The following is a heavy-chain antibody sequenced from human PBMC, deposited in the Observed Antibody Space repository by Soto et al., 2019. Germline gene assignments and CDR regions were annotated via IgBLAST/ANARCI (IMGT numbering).Heavy chain of an antibody. D-gene: IGHD1-20*01. J-gene: IGHJ4*02. Sequence: QLQLQESGPGLVKPSETLSLTCTVSGGSISSSSYYWGWIRQPPGKGLEWIGSIYYSGSTYYNPSLKSRVTISVDTSKNQFSLKLSSVTAADTAVYYCARLGYNWNDVDFDYWGQGTLVTVSS. CDR2: IYYSGST. V-gene: IGHV4-39*01. CDR1: GGSISSSSYY. CDR3: ARLGYNWNDVDFDY.